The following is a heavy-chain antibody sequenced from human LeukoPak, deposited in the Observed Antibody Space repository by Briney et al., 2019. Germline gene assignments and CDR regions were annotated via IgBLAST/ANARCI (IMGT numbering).Heavy chain of an antibody. CDR3: ATYSNSTLQYYYGLDV. CDR1: GYTFTGYY. CDR2: IRPNSGGT. V-gene: IGHV1-2*02. J-gene: IGHJ6*02. D-gene: IGHD6-6*01. Sequence: ASVKVSCKTSGYTFTGYYLHWVRQAPGQGLEWMGWIRPNSGGTKNAQKFQGRVTMTRDTSISTAYMELNRLTSDDTAVYYCATYSNSTLQYYYGLDVWGQGTLVTVSS.